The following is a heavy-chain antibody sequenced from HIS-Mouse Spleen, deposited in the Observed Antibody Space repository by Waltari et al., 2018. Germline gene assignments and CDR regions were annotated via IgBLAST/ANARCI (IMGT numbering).Heavy chain of an antibody. CDR3: AREIPYSSSWYDWYFDL. CDR1: GGSISSSSYY. D-gene: IGHD6-13*01. Sequence: QLQLQESGPGLVKPSETLSLTCTVSGGSISSSSYYWGWIRPPPGKGLEWIGSINYSGSPSYHPSLKSRVTISVATSKNQFSLKLSSVTAADTAVYYCAREIPYSSSWYDWYFDLWGRGTLVTVSS. V-gene: IGHV4-39*07. CDR2: INYSGSP. J-gene: IGHJ2*01.